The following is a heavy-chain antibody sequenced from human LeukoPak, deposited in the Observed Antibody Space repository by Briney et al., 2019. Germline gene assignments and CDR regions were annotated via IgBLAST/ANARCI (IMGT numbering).Heavy chain of an antibody. CDR2: IKQDGSEK. J-gene: IGHJ4*02. CDR3: ARLRTFDY. CDR1: GFTFSNYW. D-gene: IGHD1-14*01. V-gene: IGHV3-7*03. Sequence: GGSLRLSCAASGFTFSNYWMSWVRQAPGKGVEGVANIKQDGSEKYYVGSVKGGFTISRDNADNSLYLQMNSLRAEDTAVYYCARLRTFDYWGQGTLVTVSS.